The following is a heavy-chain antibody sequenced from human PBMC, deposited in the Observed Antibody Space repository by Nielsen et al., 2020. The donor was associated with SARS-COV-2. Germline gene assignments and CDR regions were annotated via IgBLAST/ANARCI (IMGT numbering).Heavy chain of an antibody. V-gene: IGHV3-7*03. CDR1: GFTFSSYW. J-gene: IGHJ4*02. CDR3: ATVPYYDFWSGYSGADY. Sequence: GGSLRLSCAASGFTFSSYWMSWVRQAPGKGLEWVANIKQDGSEKYYVDSVKGRFTISRDNAKNSLYLQMNSLRAEDTAVYYCATVPYYDFWSGYSGADYWGQGTLVTVSS. CDR2: IKQDGSEK. D-gene: IGHD3-3*01.